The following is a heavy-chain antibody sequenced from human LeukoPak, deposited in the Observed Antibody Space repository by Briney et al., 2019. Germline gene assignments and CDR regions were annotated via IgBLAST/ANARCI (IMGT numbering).Heavy chain of an antibody. CDR3: AKDFSGVFDY. J-gene: IGHJ4*02. CDR2: IYSSGST. V-gene: IGHV4-59*01. Sequence: SETLSLTCTVSGGFISSYYWTWLRQPPGKGLEWIGYIYSSGSTSYSPSLKSRVTISVDTSKNQFSLKLSSVTAADTAVYYCAKDFSGVFDYWGQGTLVTVSS. D-gene: IGHD3-10*01. CDR1: GGFISSYY.